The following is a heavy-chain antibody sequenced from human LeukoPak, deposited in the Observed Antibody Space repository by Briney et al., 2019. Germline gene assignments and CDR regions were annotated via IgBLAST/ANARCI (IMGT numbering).Heavy chain of an antibody. CDR1: GFTFTTYS. Sequence: PGGSLRLSCAASGFTFTTYSMIWVRQAPGKGLEWLSAISGNSVNIYYADSLKGRFTIPRDNSKNSVYLEVNSLRAEDTAVYYCAKDQQLVPGWFDPWGQGTLVIVSS. D-gene: IGHD6-13*01. CDR2: ISGNSVNI. J-gene: IGHJ5*02. V-gene: IGHV3-21*04. CDR3: AKDQQLVPGWFDP.